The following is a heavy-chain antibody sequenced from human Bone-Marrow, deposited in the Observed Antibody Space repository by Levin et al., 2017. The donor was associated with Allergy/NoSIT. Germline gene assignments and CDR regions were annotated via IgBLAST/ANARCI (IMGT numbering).Heavy chain of an antibody. Sequence: SETLSLTCVVSDYSISSGHYWGWIRQPPGKGLQWIGNMYHTGTTYYTPSLEDRVTISLDTSKNEVYLKLRSVTAADTAKYYCATFGCSGGSCHLGGDYWGQGILVTVSS. CDR1: DYSISSGHY. V-gene: IGHV4-38-2*01. J-gene: IGHJ4*02. CDR3: ATFGCSGGSCHLGGDY. D-gene: IGHD2-15*01. CDR2: MYHTGTT.